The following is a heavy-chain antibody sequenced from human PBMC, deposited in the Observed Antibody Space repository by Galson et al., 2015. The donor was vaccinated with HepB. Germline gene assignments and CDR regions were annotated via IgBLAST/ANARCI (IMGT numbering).Heavy chain of an antibody. CDR1: GFRFSDYG. Sequence: SLRLSCAASGFRFSDYGMHWVRQAPGKGLEWVAVIAYDGINRHYADSVKGRFTISRDPSKNTVVLEMNSLRADDTAFYHCAKCLGSGASCYKATIDYWGQGTLVTVSS. CDR3: AKCLGSGASCYKATIDY. V-gene: IGHV3-30*18. D-gene: IGHD2-2*02. CDR2: IAYDGINR. J-gene: IGHJ4*02.